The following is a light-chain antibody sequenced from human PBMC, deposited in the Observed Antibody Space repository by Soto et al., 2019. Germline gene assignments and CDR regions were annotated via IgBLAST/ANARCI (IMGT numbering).Light chain of an antibody. CDR1: QSVSSY. J-gene: IGKJ2*01. Sequence: EIVLTQSPATLSLSPGERATLSCRASQSVSSYLAWYQQKPGQAPRLLIYDASNRATGIPARFSGSGSGTDFTINIISLEPEDFAVYYCQQRSNWPPEYTLGQGTKLEIK. V-gene: IGKV3-11*01. CDR2: DAS. CDR3: QQRSNWPPEYT.